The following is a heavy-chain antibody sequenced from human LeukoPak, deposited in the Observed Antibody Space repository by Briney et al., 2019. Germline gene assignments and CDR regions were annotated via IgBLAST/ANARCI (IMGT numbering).Heavy chain of an antibody. J-gene: IGHJ4*02. CDR2: INPNSGGT. V-gene: IGHV1-2*02. Sequence: GASVKVSCKASGYTFTGYYMHWVRQAPGQGLEWMGWINPNSGGTNYAQKFQGRVTMTRDTSISTAYMELSRLRSDDTAVYYCARVGWVYDSSGYPDYWGQGTLVTVSS. CDR1: GYTFTGYY. CDR3: ARVGWVYDSSGYPDY. D-gene: IGHD3-22*01.